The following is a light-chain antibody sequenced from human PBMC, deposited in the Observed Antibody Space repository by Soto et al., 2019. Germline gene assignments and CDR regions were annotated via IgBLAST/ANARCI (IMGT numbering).Light chain of an antibody. Sequence: TQSPSSVSASVGDRVTITCRASQSVSSRYLAWYQQKPGQAPRLLIYGASSRATGIPDRFSGSGSGTDFTLTISRLEPEDFAVYYCQQYDSSPVTFGGGTKVDI. J-gene: IGKJ4*01. V-gene: IGKV3-20*01. CDR3: QQYDSSPVT. CDR1: QSVSSRY. CDR2: GAS.